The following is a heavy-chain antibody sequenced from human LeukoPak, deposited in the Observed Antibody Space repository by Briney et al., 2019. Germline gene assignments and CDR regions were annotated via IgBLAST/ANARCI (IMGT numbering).Heavy chain of an antibody. Sequence: GGSLRLSCAASGFTFSSYWMHWVRQAPGKGLVWVSRINSDGSSTYYADSVKGRFTISRDNPKDTLYLQMNSLRAEDTAVYYCAKGGYSSGWRNYFDYWGQGTLVTVSS. CDR3: AKGGYSSGWRNYFDY. CDR1: GFTFSSYW. J-gene: IGHJ4*02. D-gene: IGHD6-19*01. CDR2: INSDGSST. V-gene: IGHV3-74*01.